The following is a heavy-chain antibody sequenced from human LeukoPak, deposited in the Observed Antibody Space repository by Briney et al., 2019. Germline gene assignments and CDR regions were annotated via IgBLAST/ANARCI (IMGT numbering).Heavy chain of an antibody. CDR1: GYSFTSYW. CDR2: IYPGDSDT. D-gene: IGHD3-10*01. J-gene: IGHJ4*02. V-gene: IGHV5-51*01. CDR3: ARPGYYGSGRSGNFDY. Sequence: GESLKISCKGSGYSFTSYWIGWVRQMPGKALGWLGIIYPGDSDTRYSPSFQGQVTISADKSISTAYLQWSSLKASDTAMYYCARPGYYGSGRSGNFDYWGQGTLVTVSS.